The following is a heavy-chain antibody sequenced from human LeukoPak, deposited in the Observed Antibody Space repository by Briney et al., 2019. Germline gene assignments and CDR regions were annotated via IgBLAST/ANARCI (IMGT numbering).Heavy chain of an antibody. CDR3: ARPYCTNGVCYWYYFDY. CDR2: ISSSSSYI. V-gene: IGHV3-21*01. D-gene: IGHD2-8*01. CDR1: GFTFSSYS. J-gene: IGHJ4*02. Sequence: GGSLRLSCAASGFTFSSYSMNWVRQAPGKGLEWVSSISSSSSYIYYADSVKGRFTISRDNAKNSLYLQMNSLRAEDPAVYYCARPYCTNGVCYWYYFDYWGQGTLVTVSS.